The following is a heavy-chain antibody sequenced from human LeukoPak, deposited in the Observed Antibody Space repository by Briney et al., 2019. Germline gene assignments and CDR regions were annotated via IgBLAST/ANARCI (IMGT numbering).Heavy chain of an antibody. CDR1: GDSVSSNSVT. CDR2: TYYRSTWYN. J-gene: IGHJ5*02. D-gene: IGHD2-2*01. CDR3: ARRLTQYDCFDP. V-gene: IGHV6-1*01. Sequence: SQTLSLTCAISGDSVSSNSVTWNWIRQSPSRGLEWLGRTYYRSTWYNDYAVSVRGRITVNPDTSKNQFSLHLNSVTPEDTAVYYFARRLTQYDCFDPWGQGILVTVSS.